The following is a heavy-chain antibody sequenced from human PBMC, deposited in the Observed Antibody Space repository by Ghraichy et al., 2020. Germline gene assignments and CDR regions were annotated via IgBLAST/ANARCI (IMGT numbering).Heavy chain of an antibody. Sequence: SETLSLTCTVSGGSISRSSYYWGWIRQPPGKGLEWIGSIYYSGSTYYNPSLKSRVTISVDTSKNQFSLKLSSVTAADTAVYYCARHGYCGGDCPGYIDYWGQGTLVTVSS. V-gene: IGHV4-39*01. CDR2: IYYSGST. CDR3: ARHGYCGGDCPGYIDY. D-gene: IGHD2-21*02. CDR1: GGSISRSSYY. J-gene: IGHJ4*02.